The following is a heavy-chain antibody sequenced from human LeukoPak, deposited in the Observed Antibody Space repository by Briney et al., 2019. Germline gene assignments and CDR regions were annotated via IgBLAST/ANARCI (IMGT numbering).Heavy chain of an antibody. V-gene: IGHV3-23*01. Sequence: GSLRLSCAASGFTFSSYAMSWVRQAPGKGLEWVSAISGSGGSTYYADSVKGRFTISRDNSKNTLYLQMNSLRAEDTAVYYCAKASAMIVVVSKYFDYWGQGTLVTVSS. CDR1: GFTFSSYA. J-gene: IGHJ4*02. CDR3: AKASAMIVVVSKYFDY. CDR2: ISGSGGST. D-gene: IGHD3-22*01.